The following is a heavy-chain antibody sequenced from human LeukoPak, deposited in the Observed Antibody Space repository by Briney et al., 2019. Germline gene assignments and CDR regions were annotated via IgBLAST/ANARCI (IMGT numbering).Heavy chain of an antibody. CDR1: GFTFSDYY. D-gene: IGHD1-26*01. J-gene: IGHJ4*02. CDR3: ARAGVVGATADY. CDR2: ISGSGDTI. V-gene: IGHV3-11*01. Sequence: NPGGSLRLSCAASGFTFSDYYMSWIRQAPGKGLEWVSYISGSGDTIFYADSVEGRFTISRDNAKKSLFLQMNSLSAEDTAVYYCARAGVVGATADYWGQGTLVTVSS.